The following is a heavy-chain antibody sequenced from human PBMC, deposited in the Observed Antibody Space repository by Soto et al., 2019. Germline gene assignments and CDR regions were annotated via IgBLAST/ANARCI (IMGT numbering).Heavy chain of an antibody. Sequence: QVQLVQSGAEVKKPGASVKVSCAFTSFDINWVRQAAGQGLEWMAWMNPNSGDTRYAQKLQGRVTMTRDTSKFTAYMELNNLRSEDTAVYYCARGRGSGDWQFSYYYMDVWDQGTTVTVSS. CDR2: MNPNSGDT. CDR1: FTSFD. V-gene: IGHV1-8*01. CDR3: ARGRGSGDWQFSYYYMDV. J-gene: IGHJ6*02. D-gene: IGHD2-21*02.